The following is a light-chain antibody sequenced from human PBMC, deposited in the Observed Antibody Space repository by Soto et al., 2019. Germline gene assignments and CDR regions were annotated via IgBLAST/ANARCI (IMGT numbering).Light chain of an antibody. J-gene: IGLJ3*02. V-gene: IGLV2-8*01. CDR1: RSDVGIYNF. CDR2: EVS. Sequence: QSVLTQPPSASGSPGQSVTISCTGTRSDVGIYNFVSWYQVHPGKAPKLVIYEVSKRPSGVPDRFSGSKSGNTASLTVSGLKAEDEADYYCCSYGGSNNLVFGGGTKLTVL. CDR3: CSYGGSNNLV.